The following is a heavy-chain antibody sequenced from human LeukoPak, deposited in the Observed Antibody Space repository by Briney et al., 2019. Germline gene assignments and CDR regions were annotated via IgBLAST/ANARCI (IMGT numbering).Heavy chain of an antibody. CDR3: AKDRQNPPGIAVAGTRYAFDI. CDR1: GFTFGSYA. D-gene: IGHD6-19*01. J-gene: IGHJ3*02. CDR2: ISCSGGST. V-gene: IGHV3-23*01. Sequence: GGSLRLSCAASGFTFGSYAMSWVRQAPGKGLEWVSTISCSGGSTYYADSVKGRFTISRDNSKNTLYLQMNSLRAEDTAVYYCAKDRQNPPGIAVAGTRYAFDIWGQGTMVTVSS.